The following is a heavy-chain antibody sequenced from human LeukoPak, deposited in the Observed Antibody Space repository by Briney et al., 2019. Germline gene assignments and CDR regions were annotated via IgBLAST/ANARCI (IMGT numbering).Heavy chain of an antibody. V-gene: IGHV6-1*01. D-gene: IGHD1-26*01. CDR3: ARRASGADYFDY. J-gene: IGHJ4*02. CDR2: TYYRSKWYN. Sequence: SQTLSLTCALPGDSVSSSSVAWNWIRQSPSRGLEWLGRTYYRSKWYNDYALSVKSRITINPDTSKNQFSLQLNSVTPEDTAVYYCARRASGADYFDYWGQGTLVTVSS. CDR1: GDSVSSSSVA.